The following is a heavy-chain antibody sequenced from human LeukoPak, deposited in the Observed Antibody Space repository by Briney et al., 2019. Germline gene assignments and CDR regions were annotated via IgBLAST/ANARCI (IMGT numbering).Heavy chain of an antibody. CDR1: GFTFSTYW. Sequence: GGSLRLSCAASGFTFSTYWMGWVRQAPGKGLEWVAKIKPDGSEKDHVDSVKGRFTISRDNAKNSLYLQLNSLRAEDTAVYYCAKGELAGDYWGQGTLVTVSS. CDR3: AKGELAGDY. V-gene: IGHV3-7*01. D-gene: IGHD6-6*01. J-gene: IGHJ4*02. CDR2: IKPDGSEK.